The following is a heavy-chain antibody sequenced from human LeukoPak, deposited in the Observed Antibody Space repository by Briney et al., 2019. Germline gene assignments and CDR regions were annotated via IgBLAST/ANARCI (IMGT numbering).Heavy chain of an antibody. CDR3: ATKQWLPPPLTS. CDR1: RFTLSKYV. CDR2: INTDGTVT. Sequence: PGGSLRLSCAASRFTLSKYVMLCVPQAPGKGLESVSRINTDGTVTTYADSVKGRFTVSRYNADNTMFLQMNSVRDEDTAVYYGATKQWLPPPLTSWGQGAPVTVSS. J-gene: IGHJ5*02. V-gene: IGHV3-74*01. D-gene: IGHD6-19*01.